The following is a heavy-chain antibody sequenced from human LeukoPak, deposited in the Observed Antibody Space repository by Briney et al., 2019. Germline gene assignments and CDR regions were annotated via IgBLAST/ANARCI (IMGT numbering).Heavy chain of an antibody. J-gene: IGHJ3*02. CDR1: GFTFSTNG. CDR2: ISSSSSYI. Sequence: GGSLRLSCAASGFTFSTNGMSWVRQAPGKGLEWVSSISSSSSYIYYADSVKGRFTISRDNAKNSLYLQMNSLRAEDTAVYYCASLGYCSGGSCLDDAFDIWGQGTMVTVSS. V-gene: IGHV3-21*01. CDR3: ASLGYCSGGSCLDDAFDI. D-gene: IGHD2-15*01.